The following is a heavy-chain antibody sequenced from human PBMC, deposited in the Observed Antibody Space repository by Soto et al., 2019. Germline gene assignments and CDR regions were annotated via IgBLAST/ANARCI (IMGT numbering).Heavy chain of an antibody. Sequence: QVQLQESGPGLVKPSQTLSLTCTVSGGSISSGDYDLSWIRHPPWKGLEWIGYIYYSGSTYYNPSLKSRVTISVDTSQNQFSLKLSSVTAADTAVYYCARVLSFYYYGMDVCGQGTTVTVSS. CDR1: GGSISSGDYD. CDR2: IYYSGST. J-gene: IGHJ6*02. V-gene: IGHV4-30-4*01. D-gene: IGHD3-10*01. CDR3: ARVLSFYYYGMDV.